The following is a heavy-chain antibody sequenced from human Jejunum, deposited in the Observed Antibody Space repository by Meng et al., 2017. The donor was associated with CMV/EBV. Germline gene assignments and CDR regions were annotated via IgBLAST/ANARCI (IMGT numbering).Heavy chain of an antibody. CDR1: VFPLYSYG. V-gene: IGHV3-33*01. Sequence: SVFPLYSYGIHWVRQFPGKGLEWVAVLWYDGSRKYFADSVQGRFSISRDDSKNTVYLQMNSLRAEDTAVYYCARDNDGSSHYSQFDYWGQGTLVTVSS. J-gene: IGHJ4*02. D-gene: IGHD3-22*01. CDR3: ARDNDGSSHYSQFDY. CDR2: LWYDGSRK.